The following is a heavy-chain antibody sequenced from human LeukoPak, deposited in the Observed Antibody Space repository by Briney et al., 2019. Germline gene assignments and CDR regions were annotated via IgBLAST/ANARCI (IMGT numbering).Heavy chain of an antibody. CDR3: ARTELGYFDY. CDR1: GGSISSGDYY. V-gene: IGHV4-30-4*01. D-gene: IGHD3-16*01. J-gene: IGHJ4*02. CDR2: IYYSGST. Sequence: SQTLSLTCTVSGGSISSGDYYWSWIRQPSGKGLEWIGYIYYSGSTYYNPSLRSRVTISVDTSKNQFSLKLSSVTAADTAVYYCARTELGYFDYWGQGTLVTVSS.